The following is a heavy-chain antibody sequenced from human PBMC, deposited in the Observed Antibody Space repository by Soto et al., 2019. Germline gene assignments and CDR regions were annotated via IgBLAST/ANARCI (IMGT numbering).Heavy chain of an antibody. Sequence: LWGSLRLSCAASGFTFSTNVMSWARPAIGKGLEGVSAIRGSGGSLYYADSVKGRFTLSRDSSKHTLILQMNSLRAEDTAVYYCAKLFSQLGWNPPHDYWGQGTLVTVSS. CDR1: GFTFSTNV. V-gene: IGHV3-23*01. CDR2: IRGSGGSL. CDR3: AKLFSQLGWNPPHDY. J-gene: IGHJ4*02. D-gene: IGHD1-1*01.